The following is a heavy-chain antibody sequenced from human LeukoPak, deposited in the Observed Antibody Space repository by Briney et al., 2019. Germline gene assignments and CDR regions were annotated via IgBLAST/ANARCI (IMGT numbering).Heavy chain of an antibody. CDR3: ARTSIAAAGTEWFDP. D-gene: IGHD6-13*01. CDR2: IYHSGST. J-gene: IGHJ5*02. CDR1: GGSISSSNW. V-gene: IGHV4-4*02. Sequence: PSGTLSLTCAVSGGSISSSNWWSWVRQPPGKGLEWIGEIYHSGSTNYNPSLKSRVTISVDKSKNQFSLKLSSVTAADTAVYYCARTSIAAAGTEWFDPWGQGTLVTVSS.